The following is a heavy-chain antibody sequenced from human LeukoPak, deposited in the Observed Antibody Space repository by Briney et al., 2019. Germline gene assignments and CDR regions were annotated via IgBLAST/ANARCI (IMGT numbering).Heavy chain of an antibody. J-gene: IGHJ4*02. V-gene: IGHV3-74*01. CDR2: INTDGSSL. D-gene: IGHD3-22*01. Sequence: GGSLRLSCAASGFTFSGCWMYWVRQAPGKGPVWVARINTDGSSLNYADSVKGRFTISRDNAKNTLYLQMNSLGAEDTAVYYCARRINYYDSSGYYYVRYFDSWGQGTLVAVSS. CDR1: GFTFSGCW. CDR3: ARRINYYDSSGYYYVRYFDS.